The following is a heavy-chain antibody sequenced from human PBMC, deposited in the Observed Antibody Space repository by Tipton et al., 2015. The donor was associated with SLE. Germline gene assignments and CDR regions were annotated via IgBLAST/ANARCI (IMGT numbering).Heavy chain of an antibody. V-gene: IGHV4-59*12. CDR1: GGSISSYY. D-gene: IGHD4-17*01. Sequence: TLSLTCTVSGGSISSYYWSWIRQPPGKGLEWIGSIYYSGSAYYNPSLKSRVTISVDTSKNQFSLKLRSVTAADTAVYYCARFQPIGDFDYWGQGTLVTVSS. J-gene: IGHJ4*02. CDR2: IYYSGSA. CDR3: ARFQPIGDFDY.